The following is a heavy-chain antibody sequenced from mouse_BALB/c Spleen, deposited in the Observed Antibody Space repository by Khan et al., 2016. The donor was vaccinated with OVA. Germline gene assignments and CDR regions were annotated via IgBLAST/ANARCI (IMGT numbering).Heavy chain of an antibody. Sequence: EVKLLESGPSLVKPSQTLSLTCSVTGDSITSGYWNWIRKFPGNKLEYMGYIIYTGYTYYNPSLKSRISITRHTSTNQYYLQLNSVTYEDTATYYCARSTYRYAFVYWGQGTLVTVSA. D-gene: IGHD2-14*01. J-gene: IGHJ3*01. V-gene: IGHV3-8*02. CDR3: ARSTYRYAFVY. CDR2: IIYTGYT. CDR1: GDSITSGY.